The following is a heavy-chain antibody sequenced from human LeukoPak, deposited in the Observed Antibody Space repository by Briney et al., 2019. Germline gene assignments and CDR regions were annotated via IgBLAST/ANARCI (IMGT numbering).Heavy chain of an antibody. V-gene: IGHV3-66*01. J-gene: IGHJ4*02. CDR2: IYSGGST. D-gene: IGHD6-19*01. CDR1: GFTVSSNY. CDR3: ARDSRVAGTVVY. Sequence: GGSLRLSCAASGFTVSSNYMSWVRPAPGKGLEWVSVIYSGGSTYYADSVKGRFTISRDNSKNTLYLQMNSLRAEDTAVYYCARDSRVAGTVVYWGQGTLVTVSS.